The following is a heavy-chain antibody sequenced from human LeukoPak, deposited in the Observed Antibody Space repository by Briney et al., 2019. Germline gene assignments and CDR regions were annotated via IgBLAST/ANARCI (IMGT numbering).Heavy chain of an antibody. Sequence: PSETLSLTCTVSGGSISSYYWSRIRQPAGKGLEWIGRIYTSGSTNYNPSLKSRVTMSVDTSENQFSLKLSSVTAADTAVYYCAREQAAMPHFDYWGQGTLVTVSS. V-gene: IGHV4-4*07. J-gene: IGHJ4*02. CDR2: IYTSGST. D-gene: IGHD2-2*01. CDR3: AREQAAMPHFDY. CDR1: GGSISSYY.